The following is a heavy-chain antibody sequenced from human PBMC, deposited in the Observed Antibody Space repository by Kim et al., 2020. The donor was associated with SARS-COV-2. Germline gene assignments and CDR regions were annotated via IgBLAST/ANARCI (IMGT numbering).Heavy chain of an antibody. CDR3: TILTRLGYFDY. CDR2: INAGNGNT. CDR1: GSTFTNFT. V-gene: IGHV1-3*01. J-gene: IGHJ4*02. D-gene: IGHD3-9*01. Sequence: ASVKVSCKASGSTFTNFTMHWVRQAPGQRLEWMGWINAGNGNTKFSQKFQGRVTITRDTSASTAYMELSSLRSEDTAVYYCTILTRLGYFDYWGQGTLVTVSS.